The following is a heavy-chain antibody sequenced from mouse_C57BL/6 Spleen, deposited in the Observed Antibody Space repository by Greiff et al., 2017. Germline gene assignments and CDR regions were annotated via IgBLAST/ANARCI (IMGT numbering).Heavy chain of an antibody. J-gene: IGHJ3*01. D-gene: IGHD2-4*01. CDR2: INPNYGTT. V-gene: IGHV1-39*01. CDR3: ARCDDYERGGFAY. CDR1: GYSFTDYN. Sequence: VQLQQSGPELVKPGASVKISCKASGYSFTDYNMTWVKQSNGKSLEWIGVINPNYGTTSYNQKFKGKATLTVDKSSSTAYMQLSSLTSEDSAVYYCARCDDYERGGFAYWGQGALVTVSA.